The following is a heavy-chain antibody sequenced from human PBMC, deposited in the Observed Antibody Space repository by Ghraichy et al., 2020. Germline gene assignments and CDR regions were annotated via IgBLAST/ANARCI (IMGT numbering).Heavy chain of an antibody. V-gene: IGHV1-24*01. J-gene: IGHJ6*02. CDR1: GYTLTELS. D-gene: IGHD3-22*01. CDR3: ATDYYDSSGYYHYGMDV. Sequence: ASVKVSCKVSGYTLTELSMHWVRQAPGKGLEWMGGFDPEDGETIYAQKFQGRVTMTEETSTDTAYLELSSLRSEDTAVYYCATDYYDSSGYYHYGMDVWGQGTTVTVSS. CDR2: FDPEDGET.